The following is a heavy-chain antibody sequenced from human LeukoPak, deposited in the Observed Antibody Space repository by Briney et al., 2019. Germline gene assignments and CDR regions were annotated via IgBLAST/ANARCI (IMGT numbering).Heavy chain of an antibody. J-gene: IGHJ4*02. CDR3: ARFIAAAIDYFDY. CDR2: INPNSGGT. CDR1: Y. Sequence: YMXWVXXAPGQGLEWXGRINPNSGGTNYAQKFQGRVTMTRDTSISTAYMELSRLRPDDTAVYYCARFIAAAIDYFDYWGQGTLVTVSS. D-gene: IGHD6-13*01. V-gene: IGHV1-2*06.